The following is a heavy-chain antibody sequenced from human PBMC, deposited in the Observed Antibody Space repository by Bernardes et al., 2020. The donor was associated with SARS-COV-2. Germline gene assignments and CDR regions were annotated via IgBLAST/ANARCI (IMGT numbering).Heavy chain of an antibody. V-gene: IGHV3-74*01. Sequence: GGSLRLSCSASGFTFSSYAMHWVRQAPGKGLVWVSRINSDGSSTSYADSVKGRFTISRDNAKNTLYLQMNSLRAEDTAVYYCARGGPIMITFGGVIVVRGVDYWGQGTLVTVSS. CDR1: GFTFSSYA. CDR3: ARGGPIMITFGGVIVVRGVDY. J-gene: IGHJ4*02. D-gene: IGHD3-16*02. CDR2: INSDGSST.